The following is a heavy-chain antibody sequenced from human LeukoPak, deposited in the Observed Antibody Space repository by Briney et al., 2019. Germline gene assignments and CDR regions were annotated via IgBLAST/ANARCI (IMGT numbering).Heavy chain of an antibody. CDR1: GFNYSSYT. Sequence: GGSLRLSCAASGFNYSSYTMNWVRQAPGMGLEWLSYISASRGITYYADSVKGRFTISRGNAKNSLYLQMNSLRAEDTAVYYCVRGSLASGVVVYYYYYLDVWGKGTTVTVSS. CDR3: VRGSLASGVVVYYYYYLDV. CDR2: ISASRGIT. D-gene: IGHD3-3*01. V-gene: IGHV3-48*01. J-gene: IGHJ6*03.